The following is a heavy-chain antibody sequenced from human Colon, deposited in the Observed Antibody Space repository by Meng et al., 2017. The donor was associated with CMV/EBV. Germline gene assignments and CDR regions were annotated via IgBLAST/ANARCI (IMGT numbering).Heavy chain of an antibody. CDR3: ASSGGDYGLDYYYGMDV. CDR1: GFTFSSYS. V-gene: IGHV3-21*01. D-gene: IGHD4-17*01. Sequence: ESLKISCAASGFTFSSYSMNWVRQAPGKGLEWVSSISSSSSYIYYADSVKGRFTISRDNAKNSLYLQMNSLRAEDTAVYYCASSGGDYGLDYYYGMDVWGQGTTVTVSS. J-gene: IGHJ6*02. CDR2: ISSSSSYI.